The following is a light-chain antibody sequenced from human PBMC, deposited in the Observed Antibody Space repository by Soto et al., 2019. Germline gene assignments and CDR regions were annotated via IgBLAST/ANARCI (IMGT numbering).Light chain of an antibody. CDR2: DAS. CDR1: QTVTNNY. Sequence: EIVLTQSPGTLSLSPGERATLFCRARQTVTNNYIAWYQQKPGQPPRLLIDDASRRASGIPDRFSGSGSGTDFTLTISRLEPEDFAVYYCQQCATSPRTFGQGTKV. V-gene: IGKV3-20*01. J-gene: IGKJ1*01. CDR3: QQCATSPRT.